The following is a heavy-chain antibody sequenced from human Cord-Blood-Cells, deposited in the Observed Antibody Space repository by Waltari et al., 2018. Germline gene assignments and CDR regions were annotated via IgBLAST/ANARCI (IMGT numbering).Heavy chain of an antibody. CDR2: FDPEDGET. J-gene: IGHJ4*02. V-gene: IGHV1-24*01. D-gene: IGHD1-26*01. CDR1: GYTLPDLP. CDR3: ATDLGRWELLPDY. Sequence: QAQLVQSGAEVKKTGASVKVSCKVSGYTLPDLPLHWVRQAPGKGLEWMGGFDPEDGETIYAQKFQGRVTMTEDTSTDTAYMELSSLRSEDTAVYYCATDLGRWELLPDYWGQGTLVTVSS.